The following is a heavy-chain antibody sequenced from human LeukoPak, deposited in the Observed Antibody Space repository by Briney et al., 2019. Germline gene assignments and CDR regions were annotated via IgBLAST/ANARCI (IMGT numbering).Heavy chain of an antibody. Sequence: PSETLSLTCTVSGGSISSYYWSWIRQPPGKGLEWIGYIYYRGSTNYNPSLKSRVTISVDTSKNQFSLKLSSVTAADTAVYYCARVDTGNYYYGMDVWGQGTTVTVSS. CDR3: ARVDTGNYYYGMDV. J-gene: IGHJ6*02. CDR1: GGSISSYY. V-gene: IGHV4-59*01. CDR2: IYYRGST. D-gene: IGHD1-14*01.